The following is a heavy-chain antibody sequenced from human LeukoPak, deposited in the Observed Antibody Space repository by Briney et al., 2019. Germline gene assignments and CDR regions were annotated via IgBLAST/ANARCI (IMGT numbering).Heavy chain of an antibody. Sequence: GGSLRLSCAASGFTFSSSSMNWVRQAPGKGLEWVSSISSSGSSIHYADSVKGRFTISRDNAKNSLYLQMNSLRAEDTAVYYCARDQSRRFGDLLWTRRGWFDPWGQGALVTVSS. CDR1: GFTFSSSS. J-gene: IGHJ5*02. D-gene: IGHD3-10*01. CDR3: ARDQSRRFGDLLWTRRGWFDP. CDR2: ISSSGSSI. V-gene: IGHV3-21*01.